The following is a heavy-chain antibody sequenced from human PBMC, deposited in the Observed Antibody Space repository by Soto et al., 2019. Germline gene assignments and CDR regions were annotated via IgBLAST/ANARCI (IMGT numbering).Heavy chain of an antibody. CDR2: INHSGST. CDR1: GGSFSGYY. D-gene: IGHD3-22*01. V-gene: IGHV4-34*01. Sequence: SETLSLTCAVYGGSFSGYYWSWIRQPPGKGLEWIGEINHSGSTNYNPSLKSRVTISVDTSKNQFSLKLSSVTAADTAVYYCARYPHYYDSSGYYSRAGYFDYWGQGTLVTVSS. J-gene: IGHJ4*02. CDR3: ARYPHYYDSSGYYSRAGYFDY.